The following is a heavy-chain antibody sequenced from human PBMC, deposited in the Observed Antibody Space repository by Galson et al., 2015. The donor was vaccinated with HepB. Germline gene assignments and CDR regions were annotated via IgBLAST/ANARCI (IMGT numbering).Heavy chain of an antibody. CDR2: INAGNGNT. D-gene: IGHD3-10*01. Sequence: SVKVSCKASGYTFTSYAMHWVRQAPGQRLEWMGWINAGNGNTKYSQKFQGRVTITRDTSASTAYMELSSLRSEDTAVYYCAREVWDYGSGNNYGTDVWGQGTTVTVSS. V-gene: IGHV1-3*01. CDR1: GYTFTSYA. J-gene: IGHJ6*02. CDR3: AREVWDYGSGNNYGTDV.